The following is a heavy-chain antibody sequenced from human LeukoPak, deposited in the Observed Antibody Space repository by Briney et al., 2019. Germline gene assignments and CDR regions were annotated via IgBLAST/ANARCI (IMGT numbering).Heavy chain of an antibody. V-gene: IGHV4-61*01. Sequence: SETLSLTCTVSGDSVSSGTYYWSWIRQPPGKGLEWIEYIYYSGSTNYNPSLKSRVTISVDSSKNQFSLKLSSVTAADTAVYYCAREHPGYCSGGSCRDWYFDLWGRGTLVTVSS. CDR1: GDSVSSGTYY. CDR2: IYYSGST. D-gene: IGHD2-15*01. J-gene: IGHJ2*01. CDR3: AREHPGYCSGGSCRDWYFDL.